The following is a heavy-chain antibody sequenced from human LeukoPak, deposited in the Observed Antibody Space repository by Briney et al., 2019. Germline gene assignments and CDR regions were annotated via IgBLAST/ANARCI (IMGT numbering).Heavy chain of an antibody. D-gene: IGHD2-2*01. J-gene: IGHJ3*02. CDR2: IWHDGSNT. V-gene: IGHV3-33*01. CDR3: ASSSANCSSTSCNFGDAFDT. Sequence: GGSLRLSCAASGFIFSSYGMHWVRQAPGKGLEWVAVIWHDGSNTYYADSVKGRFTISRDQSKNTLYLQVNSLRVEDTAVYYCASSSANCSSTSCNFGDAFDTWGPETMVTVSS. CDR1: GFIFSSYG.